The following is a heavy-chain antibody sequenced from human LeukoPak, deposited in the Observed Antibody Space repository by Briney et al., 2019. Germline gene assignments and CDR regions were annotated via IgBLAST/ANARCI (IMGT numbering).Heavy chain of an antibody. CDR2: IIPIFGTA. Sequence: ASVKVSCKASGYTFGSHYMYWVRQAPGQGLEWMGGIIPIFGTANYAQKFQGRVTITADESTSTAYMELSSLRSEDTAVYYCARRTRYYYGVDVWGQGTTVTVSS. CDR1: GYTFGSHY. CDR3: ARRTRYYYGVDV. J-gene: IGHJ6*02. V-gene: IGHV1-69*13.